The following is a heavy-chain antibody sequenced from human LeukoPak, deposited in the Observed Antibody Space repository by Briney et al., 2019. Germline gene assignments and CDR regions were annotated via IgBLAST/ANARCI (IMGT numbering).Heavy chain of an antibody. CDR2: INPSGGST. CDR1: GYTFTSYY. D-gene: IGHD2-15*01. CDR3: ARDSPLEYCSGGSCSTVHYGMDV. V-gene: IGHV1-46*01. J-gene: IGHJ6*02. Sequence: ASVKVSCKASGYTFTSYYMHWVRQAPGQGLEWMGIINPSGGSTSYAQKFQGRVTMTRDTSTSTVYMELSSLRSEDTAVYYCARDSPLEYCSGGSCSTVHYGMDVWGQGTLVTVSS.